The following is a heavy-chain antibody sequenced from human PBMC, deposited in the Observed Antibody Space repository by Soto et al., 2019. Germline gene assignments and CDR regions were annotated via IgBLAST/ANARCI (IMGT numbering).Heavy chain of an antibody. CDR1: GGTFSSYT. J-gene: IGHJ6*04. V-gene: IGHV1-69*04. CDR3: ARDPPGDLYGSESEPPGGMDV. D-gene: IGHD3-10*01. Sequence: SVKVSCKASGGTFSSYTISWVRQAPGQGLEWMGRIIPILGIANYAQKFQGRVTITADKSTSTAYMELSSLRSEDTAVYYCARDPPGDLYGSESEPPGGMDVWGKGTTVTVSS. CDR2: IIPILGIA.